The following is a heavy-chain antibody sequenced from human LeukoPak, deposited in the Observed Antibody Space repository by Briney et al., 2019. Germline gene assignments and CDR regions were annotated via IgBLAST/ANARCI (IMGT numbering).Heavy chain of an antibody. J-gene: IGHJ4*02. D-gene: IGHD5-24*01. CDR2: IKEDGTET. CDR1: GFTFSSYW. Sequence: GGSLRLSCAAAGFTFSSYWMSWVRQAPGKGLEWVANIKEDGTETYYVDSVKGRFTISRDNAKNSLYLQMNSLRVEDTAVYYCAKEGRSLQTYWGQGTLVTVSS. CDR3: AKEGRSLQTY. V-gene: IGHV3-7*03.